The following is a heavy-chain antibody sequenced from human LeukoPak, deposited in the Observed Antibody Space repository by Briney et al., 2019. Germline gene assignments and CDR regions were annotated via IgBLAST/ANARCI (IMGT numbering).Heavy chain of an antibody. V-gene: IGHV4-61*02. CDR2: IYTSGST. Sequence: PSETLSLTCTVSGGSISSGTYYWSWIRQPAGKGLEWIGRIYTSGSTNYNPSLKSRITISVDTSKNQFSLKLSSVTAADTAVYYCARNSCPSGSCYDNRGYFDFWGQGTLVTVSS. CDR1: GGSISSGTYY. J-gene: IGHJ4*02. D-gene: IGHD2-15*01. CDR3: ARNSCPSGSCYDNRGYFDF.